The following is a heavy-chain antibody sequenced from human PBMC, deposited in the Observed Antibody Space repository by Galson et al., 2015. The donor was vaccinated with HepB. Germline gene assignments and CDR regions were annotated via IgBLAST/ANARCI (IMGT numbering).Heavy chain of an antibody. J-gene: IGHJ4*02. CDR2: ISYDGSNK. CDR3: ARDREGVGYFDY. CDR1: GFTFSSYA. Sequence: SLRLSCAASGFTFSSYAMHWVRQAPGKGLEWVAVISYDGSNKYYADSVKGRFTISRDNSKNTLYLQMNSLRAEDTAVYYCARDREGVGYFDYWGQGTLVTVSS. D-gene: IGHD1-26*01. V-gene: IGHV3-30-3*01.